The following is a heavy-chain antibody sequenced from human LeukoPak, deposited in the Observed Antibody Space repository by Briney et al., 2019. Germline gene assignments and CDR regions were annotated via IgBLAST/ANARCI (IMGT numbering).Heavy chain of an antibody. Sequence: SETLSLTCTVSGGSISSSSYYWGWIRQPPGKGLEWIGSIYYSGSTYYNPSLRSRVTISVDTSKNQFSLKLSSVTAADTAVYYCARSLYGSGSVWGQGTLVTVSS. CDR1: GGSISSSSYY. J-gene: IGHJ4*02. CDR2: IYYSGST. V-gene: IGHV4-39*01. D-gene: IGHD3-10*01. CDR3: ARSLYGSGSV.